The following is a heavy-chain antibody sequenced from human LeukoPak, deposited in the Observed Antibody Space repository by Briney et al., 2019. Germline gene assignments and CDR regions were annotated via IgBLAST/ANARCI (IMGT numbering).Heavy chain of an antibody. CDR2: INHSGST. D-gene: IGHD3-10*01. J-gene: IGHJ5*02. CDR1: GGSLSNYY. V-gene: IGHV4-34*01. CDR3: ARGPASGSNFAWFDP. Sequence: SETLSLTCAVYGGSLSNYYWRWIRQPPGKGLEWIGEINHSGSTKYNPSLKSRVTISVDMSKNQFSLELNSVPAADTAVYYCARGPASGSNFAWFDPWGQGTLVTVSS.